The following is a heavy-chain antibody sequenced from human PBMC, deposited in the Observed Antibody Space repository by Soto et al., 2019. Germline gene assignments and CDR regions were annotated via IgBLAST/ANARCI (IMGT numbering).Heavy chain of an antibody. V-gene: IGHV4-34*12. D-gene: IGHD3-10*02. CDR3: ARSPLSYDYVRKNWREVGDSFDV. Sequence: SETLSLTCAIYNSSLGAFHWTWIRQPPGKGLEWIGELIHGGSTNYNPSLKSRVTFSLDTSKSQFSLHVMSVTAADTAVYYCARSPLSYDYVRKNWREVGDSFDVWGRGTSVTV. J-gene: IGHJ3*01. CDR2: LIHGGST. CDR1: NSSLGAFH.